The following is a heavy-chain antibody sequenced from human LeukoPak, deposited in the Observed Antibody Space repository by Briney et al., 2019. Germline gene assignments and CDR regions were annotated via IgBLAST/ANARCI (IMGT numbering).Heavy chain of an antibody. CDR2: IYRSGST. CDR3: VRGTYGYYMDV. V-gene: IGHV4-38-2*02. D-gene: IGHD4-17*01. Sequence: SETLSHTCSGSNYSISNSLYWGWLRQPPGKGLEWIGSIYRSGSTFYNPSLKSRVTISLDTSKNQCSLKLSSVTAADTAVYFCVRGTYGYYMDVWGKGTTVTVSS. J-gene: IGHJ6*03. CDR1: NYSISNSLY.